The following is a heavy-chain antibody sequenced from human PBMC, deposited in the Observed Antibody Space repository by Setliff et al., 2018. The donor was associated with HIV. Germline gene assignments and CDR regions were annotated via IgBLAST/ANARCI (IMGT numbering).Heavy chain of an antibody. Sequence: ASETLSLTCAVSGASIDYSNYYWGWIRQPPGKGLEWIGSIYYSGSTYYTPSLKSRVTISVDTSKNQFSLNLSSVTAADTAVYYCARRDNYGDYGGAYWGQGTLVTVSS. J-gene: IGHJ4*02. CDR3: ARRDNYGDYGGAY. V-gene: IGHV4-39*01. CDR2: IYYSGST. CDR1: GASIDYSNYY. D-gene: IGHD4-17*01.